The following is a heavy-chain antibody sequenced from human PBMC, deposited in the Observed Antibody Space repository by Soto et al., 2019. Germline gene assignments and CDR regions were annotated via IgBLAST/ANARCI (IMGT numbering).Heavy chain of an antibody. CDR1: GGTFSSYA. CDR2: IIPIFGTA. CDR3: ARGRYSSGWYKNGMDV. J-gene: IGHJ6*02. Sequence: QVQLVQSGAEVKKPGSSVKVSCKASGGTFSSYAISWVRQAPGQGLEWMGGIIPIFGTANYAQKFQGRVTITADESTSTAYRGRSSRRSENTAVYYWARGRYSSGWYKNGMDVGGQGPPFTVSS. V-gene: IGHV1-69*01. D-gene: IGHD6-19*01.